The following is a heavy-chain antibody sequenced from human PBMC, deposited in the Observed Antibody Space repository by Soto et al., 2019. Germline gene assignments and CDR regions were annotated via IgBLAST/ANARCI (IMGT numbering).Heavy chain of an antibody. Sequence: GGSLRLSCAASGFTFSSYSMNWVRQAPGKGLEWVSSISSSSSYIYYADSVKGRFTISRDNAKNSLYLQMNSLRAEDTAVYYCARDDFGYGDYSDFDYWGQGTLVTVSS. CDR3: ARDDFGYGDYSDFDY. CDR1: GFTFSSYS. V-gene: IGHV3-21*01. CDR2: ISSSSSYI. D-gene: IGHD4-17*01. J-gene: IGHJ4*02.